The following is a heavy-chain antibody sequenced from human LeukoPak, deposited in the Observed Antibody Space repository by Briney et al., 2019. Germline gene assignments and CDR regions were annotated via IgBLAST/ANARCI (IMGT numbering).Heavy chain of an antibody. D-gene: IGHD1-7*01. CDR3: TREGMGTTFSAWFDP. J-gene: IGHJ5*02. CDR1: GFTFSSYV. CDR2: ISYDGSNE. V-gene: IGHV3-30*04. Sequence: GGSLRLSCAASGFTFSSYVMHWVRQAPGKGLEWVAIISYDGSNEYYADSVKGRFTVSRDNSKNTLYLQVNSLRIEDTAVYYCTREGMGTTFSAWFDPWGQGTLVTVPS.